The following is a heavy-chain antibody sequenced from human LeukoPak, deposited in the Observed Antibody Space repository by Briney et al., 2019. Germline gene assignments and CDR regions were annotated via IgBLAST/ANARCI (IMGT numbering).Heavy chain of an antibody. V-gene: IGHV4-34*01. J-gene: IGHJ4*02. CDR1: GGSFSGYY. CDR2: INHSGST. D-gene: IGHD6-19*01. CDR3: ARGEVAVAGTDFDY. Sequence: PSETPSLTCAVYGGSFSGYYWSWIRQPPGKGLEWIGEINHSGSTNYNPSLKSRVTISVDTSKNQFSLKLSSVTAADTAVYYCARGEVAVAGTDFDYWGQGTLATVSS.